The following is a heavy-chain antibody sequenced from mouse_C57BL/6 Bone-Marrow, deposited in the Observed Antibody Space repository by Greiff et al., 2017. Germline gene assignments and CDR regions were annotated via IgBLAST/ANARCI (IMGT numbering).Heavy chain of an antibody. Sequence: QVQLQQPGAELVKPGASVTLSCKASGYTFTSYWMHWVKQRPGQGLEWLGMIHPNSGSTTYNEKFKSKATLTVDKSSSTAYMQLSSLTSEDSAVYYCARSVTTVASYYAMAYWGQGTSVTVSS. CDR3: ARSVTTVASYYAMAY. D-gene: IGHD1-1*01. V-gene: IGHV1-64*01. CDR1: GYTFTSYW. CDR2: IHPNSGST. J-gene: IGHJ4*01.